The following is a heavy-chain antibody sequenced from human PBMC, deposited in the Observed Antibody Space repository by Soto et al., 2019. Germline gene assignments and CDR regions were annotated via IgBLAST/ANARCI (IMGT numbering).Heavy chain of an antibody. CDR2: INSDGSST. CDR1: GFTFSSYW. Sequence: GGSLRLSCAASGFTFSSYWMHWVRQAPGKGLVWVSRINSDGSSTSYADSVKGRFTISRDNAKNTLYLQMNSLRAEDTAVYYCARAESVQDVLRYFDWFPRYGMDVWGQGTTVTVSS. V-gene: IGHV3-74*01. J-gene: IGHJ6*02. D-gene: IGHD3-9*01. CDR3: ARAESVQDVLRYFDWFPRYGMDV.